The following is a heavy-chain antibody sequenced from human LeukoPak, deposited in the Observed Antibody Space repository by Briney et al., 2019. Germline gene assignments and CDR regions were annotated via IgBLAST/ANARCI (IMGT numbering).Heavy chain of an antibody. Sequence: GESLKISCKGSGYSFTSYWIGWVRQMPGKGLEWMGIIYPGDSDTRYSPSFQGQVTISADKSISTAYLQWSSLKASDTAMYYCARHRSGSYYNDYNDYYYYYMDVWGKGTTVTISS. V-gene: IGHV5-51*01. CDR3: ARHRSGSYYNDYNDYYYYYMDV. J-gene: IGHJ6*03. D-gene: IGHD3-10*01. CDR1: GYSFTSYW. CDR2: IYPGDSDT.